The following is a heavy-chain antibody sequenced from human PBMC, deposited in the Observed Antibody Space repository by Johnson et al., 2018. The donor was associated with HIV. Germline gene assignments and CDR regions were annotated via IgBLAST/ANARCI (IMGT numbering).Heavy chain of an antibody. CDR1: GFTVSSNY. CDR3: AKGHSSGYPKDAFDI. J-gene: IGHJ3*02. V-gene: IGHV3-30*02. CDR2: IWYDGSNK. Sequence: VQLVESGGGLVQPGGSLRLSCAASGFTVSSNYMSWVRQAPGKGLEWVAVIWYDGSNKYYADSVKGRFTISRDNSKNTLYLQMNSLRTEDTAMFYCAKGHSSGYPKDAFDIWGQGTIVTVSS. D-gene: IGHD3-22*01.